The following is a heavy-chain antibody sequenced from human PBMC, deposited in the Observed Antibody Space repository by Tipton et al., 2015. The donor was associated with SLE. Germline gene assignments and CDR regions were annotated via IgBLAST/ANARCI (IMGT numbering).Heavy chain of an antibody. V-gene: IGHV4-34*11. CDR1: GGSFGGYY. J-gene: IGHJ4*02. Sequence: TLSLTCSIYGGSFGGYYWSWIRQAPGKGLEWIGSMYFSGNTYYNPFLRSRVTISADTSKNQFSLKLTSVTAADTAVYYCARDPKYWGQGTLVIVSS. CDR3: ARDPKY. CDR2: MYFSGNT.